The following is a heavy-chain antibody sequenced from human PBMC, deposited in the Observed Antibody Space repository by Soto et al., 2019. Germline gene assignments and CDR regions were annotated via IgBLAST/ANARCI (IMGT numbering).Heavy chain of an antibody. Sequence: GGSLRLSCAASGFTFSSYSMNWVRQAPGKGLEWVSSISSSSSYIYYADSVKGRFTISRDNAKNSLYLQMNSLRAEDTAVYYCARDRSSMITFGGVIGPGSVDYWGQGTLVTVSS. CDR1: GFTFSSYS. D-gene: IGHD3-16*02. V-gene: IGHV3-21*01. CDR3: ARDRSSMITFGGVIGPGSVDY. J-gene: IGHJ4*02. CDR2: ISSSSSYI.